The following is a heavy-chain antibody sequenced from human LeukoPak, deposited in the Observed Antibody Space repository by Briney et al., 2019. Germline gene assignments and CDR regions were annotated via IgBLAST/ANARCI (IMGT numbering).Heavy chain of an antibody. CDR1: GGSISSGSYY. CDR2: IYTSGST. Sequence: SQTLSLTCTVSGGSISSGSYYWSWIRQPAGKGLEWIGRIYTSGSTNYNPSLKSRVTISVDTSKNQFSLKLSSVTAADTAVYYCARGWYSSSHTYYYYYYMDVWGKGTTVTVSS. J-gene: IGHJ6*03. CDR3: ARGWYSSSHTYYYYYYMDV. V-gene: IGHV4-61*02. D-gene: IGHD6-6*01.